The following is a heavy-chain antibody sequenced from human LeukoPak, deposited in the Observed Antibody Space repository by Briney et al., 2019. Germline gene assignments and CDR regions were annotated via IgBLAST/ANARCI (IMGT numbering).Heavy chain of an antibody. Sequence: PSETLSLTCTVSGGSISSSSYYWGWIRQPPGKGLEWIGSIYYSGSTYYNPSLKSRVTISVDTFKNQFSLKLSSVTAADTAVYYCASGATFSNMDVWGKGTTVTTSS. CDR2: IYYSGST. CDR1: GGSISSSSYY. V-gene: IGHV4-39*01. CDR3: ASGATFSNMDV. J-gene: IGHJ6*03. D-gene: IGHD1-26*01.